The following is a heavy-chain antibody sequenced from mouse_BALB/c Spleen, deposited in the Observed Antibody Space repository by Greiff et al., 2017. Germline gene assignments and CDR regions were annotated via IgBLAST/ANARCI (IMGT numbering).Heavy chain of an antibody. CDR2: ISYSGST. Sequence: EVKVVESGPSLVKPSQTLSLTCSVTGDSITSGYWNWIRKFPGNKLEYMGYISYSGSTYYNPSLKSRISITRDTSKNQYYLQLNSVTTEDTATYYCARGGPNWSFAYWGQGTLVTVSA. D-gene: IGHD4-1*01. CDR1: GDSITSGY. V-gene: IGHV3-8*02. CDR3: ARGGPNWSFAY. J-gene: IGHJ3*01.